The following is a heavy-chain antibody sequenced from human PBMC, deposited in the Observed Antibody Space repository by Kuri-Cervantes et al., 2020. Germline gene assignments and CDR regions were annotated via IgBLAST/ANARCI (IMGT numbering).Heavy chain of an antibody. D-gene: IGHD6-13*01. CDR2: IWYDGSNK. CDR3: ARDTRYSSSRIYYYYYGIDV. J-gene: IGHJ6*02. CDR1: GFTFSSYG. V-gene: IGHV3-33*01. Sequence: GESLKISCAASGFTFSSYGMHWVRQAPGKGLEWVAVIWYDGSNKYYADSVKGRFTISRDNSKNTLYLQMNSLRAEDTAVYYCARDTRYSSSRIYYYYYGIDVWGQGTTVTVSS.